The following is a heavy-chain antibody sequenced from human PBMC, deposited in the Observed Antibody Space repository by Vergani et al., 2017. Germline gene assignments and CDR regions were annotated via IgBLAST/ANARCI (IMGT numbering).Heavy chain of an antibody. V-gene: IGHV3-11*01. CDR3: ARAPTTVTNFYYYYYMDV. J-gene: IGHJ6*03. CDR2: ISSSGSTI. Sequence: VQLLESGGGLVQPGGSLRLSCAASGFTFSDYYMSWIRQAPGKGLEWVSYISSSGSTIYYADSVKGRFTISRDNAKNSLYLQMNSLRAEDTAVYYCARAPTTVTNFYYYYYMDVWGKGTTVTVSS. D-gene: IGHD4-17*01. CDR1: GFTFSDYY.